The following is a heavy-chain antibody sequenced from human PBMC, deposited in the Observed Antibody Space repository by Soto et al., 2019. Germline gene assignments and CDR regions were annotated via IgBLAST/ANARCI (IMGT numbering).Heavy chain of an antibody. CDR3: ASYYDFWSGYYDSYYFDY. Sequence: GSLRLSCAASGFTFSSYWMSWVRQAPGKGLEWVANIKQDGSEKYYVDSVKGRFTISRDNAKNSLYLQMNSLRAEDTAVYYCASYYDFWSGYYDSYYFDYWGQGTLVTVSS. CDR2: IKQDGSEK. J-gene: IGHJ4*02. D-gene: IGHD3-3*01. V-gene: IGHV3-7*01. CDR1: GFTFSSYW.